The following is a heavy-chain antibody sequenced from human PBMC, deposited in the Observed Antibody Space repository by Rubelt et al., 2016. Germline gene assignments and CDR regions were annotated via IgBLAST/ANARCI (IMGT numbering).Heavy chain of an antibody. D-gene: IGHD2-2*03. CDR3: ARLGGYFIVDY. J-gene: IGHJ4*02. Sequence: LEWMGIIFPDDSDTRYSPSFQGQVTMSVDKPINTAYLQWSGLKASDTAMYYCARLGGYFIVDYWGQGTLVTVSS. CDR2: IFPDDSDT. V-gene: IGHV5-51*04.